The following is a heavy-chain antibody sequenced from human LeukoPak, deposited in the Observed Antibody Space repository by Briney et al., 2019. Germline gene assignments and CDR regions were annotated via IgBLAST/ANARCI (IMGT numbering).Heavy chain of an antibody. CDR3: AREPSVGVDIVAKSLDY. CDR1: GFTFSSYE. J-gene: IGHJ4*02. D-gene: IGHD5-12*01. CDR2: ISSSGSTI. V-gene: IGHV3-48*03. Sequence: PGGSLRLSCAASGFTFSSYEMNWVRQAPGKGLEWVSYISSSGSTIYYADSVKGRFTISRDNAKNSLYLQMNSLRAEDTAVYYCAREPSVGVDIVAKSLDYWRQGTLVTVSS.